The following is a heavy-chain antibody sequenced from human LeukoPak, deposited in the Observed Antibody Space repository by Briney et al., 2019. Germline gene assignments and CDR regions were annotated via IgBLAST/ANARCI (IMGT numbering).Heavy chain of an antibody. V-gene: IGHV3-33*06. Sequence: GGSLRLSCAASGFTFSSYGMHWVRQAPGKGLEWVAVIWYDGSNKYYADSVKGRFTISRDNSKNTLYLQMNSLRAEDTAVYYCAKEPHYYDSSGNTYLDYWGQGTLVTVSS. J-gene: IGHJ4*02. CDR2: IWYDGSNK. CDR1: GFTFSSYG. CDR3: AKEPHYYDSSGNTYLDY. D-gene: IGHD3-22*01.